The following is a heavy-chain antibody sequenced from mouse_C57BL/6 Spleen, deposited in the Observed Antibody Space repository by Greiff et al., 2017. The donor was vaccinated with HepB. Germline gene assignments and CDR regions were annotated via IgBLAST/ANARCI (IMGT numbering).Heavy chain of an antibody. CDR2: IWSGGST. CDR3: ASIYDGYYDAMDY. D-gene: IGHD2-3*01. CDR1: GFSLTSYG. V-gene: IGHV2-2*01. J-gene: IGHJ4*01. Sequence: QVTLKESGPGLVQPSQSLSITCTVSGFSLTSYGVHWVRQSPGKGLEWLGVIWSGGSTDYNAAFISRLSISKDNSKSQVFFKMNSLQADDTAIYYCASIYDGYYDAMDYWGQGTSVTVSS.